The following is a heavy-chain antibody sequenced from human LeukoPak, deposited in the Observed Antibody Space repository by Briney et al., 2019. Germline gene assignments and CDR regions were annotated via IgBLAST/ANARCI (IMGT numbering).Heavy chain of an antibody. Sequence: SETLSLTCTVSGGSISSYYWSWIRQPPGKGLEWIGYIYYSGSTNYNPSLKSRVTISVDTSKNQFSLKLSSVTAADTAVYYCARRACSSTSCLFDYWGQGTLVTVSS. CDR3: ARRACSSTSCLFDY. CDR1: GGSISSYY. CDR2: IYYSGST. V-gene: IGHV4-59*08. D-gene: IGHD2-2*01. J-gene: IGHJ4*02.